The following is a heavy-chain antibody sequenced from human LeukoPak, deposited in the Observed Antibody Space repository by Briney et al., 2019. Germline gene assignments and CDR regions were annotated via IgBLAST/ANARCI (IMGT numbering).Heavy chain of an antibody. J-gene: IGHJ4*02. D-gene: IGHD1-14*01. CDR2: ISHNGGVT. CDR1: GFRFSDYA. Sequence: GGSLRLSCAASGFRFSDYAVHWLRQAPGKGLEWVAIISHNGGVTDHTDSVKGRFSVSRDNSDYFLYLQMDNLRLDDTAVYYCARDEGHSTNRGLFDFWGQGSLVTVSS. V-gene: IGHV3-30-3*01. CDR3: ARDEGHSTNRGLFDF.